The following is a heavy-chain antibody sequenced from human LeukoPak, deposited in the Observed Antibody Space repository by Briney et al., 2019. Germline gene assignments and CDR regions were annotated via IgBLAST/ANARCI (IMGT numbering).Heavy chain of an antibody. D-gene: IGHD6-13*01. Sequence: GGSLRLSCAASGFTFSSYSMNWVRQAPGKGLEWVSSISSSSSYIYYADSVKGRFTISRDNAKNSLYLQMNSLRAEDTAVYYCARRRRGASAGPPFDYWGQGTLVTVSS. V-gene: IGHV3-21*04. CDR3: ARRRRGASAGPPFDY. CDR1: GFTFSSYS. CDR2: ISSSSSYI. J-gene: IGHJ4*02.